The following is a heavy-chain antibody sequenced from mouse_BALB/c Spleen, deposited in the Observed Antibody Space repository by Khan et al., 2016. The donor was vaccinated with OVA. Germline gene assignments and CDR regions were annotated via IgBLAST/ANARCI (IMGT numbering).Heavy chain of an antibody. CDR1: GFTFSSYS. J-gene: IGHJ3*01. CDR3: ASHLTGSFAY. V-gene: IGHV5-6*01. D-gene: IGHD4-1*01. CDR2: ISSGGDYT. Sequence: EVKLVESGGDLVEPGGSLKLSCAASGFTFSSYSMSWVRQTPDKRLEWVATISSGGDYTYYPDIVKGRFTISRDNAKNTLYLQMSSLKSEDTAMXYCASHLTGSFAYWGQGTLVAVSA.